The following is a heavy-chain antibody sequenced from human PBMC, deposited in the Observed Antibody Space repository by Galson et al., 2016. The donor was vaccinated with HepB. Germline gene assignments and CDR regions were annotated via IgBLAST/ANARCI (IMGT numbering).Heavy chain of an antibody. J-gene: IGHJ6*02. CDR2: FSGSGEGT. CDR3: ARDWLGTTCKSGWMDV. V-gene: IGHV3-23*01. Sequence: SLRLSCAASGFTFSSYAMTWVRQAPGKGLEWVSSFSGSGEGTYYADSVKGRFTISRDNSKNTLYLQMNSLRAEDTAVYYCARDWLGTTCKSGWMDVWGQGTTVSVSS. CDR1: GFTFSSYA. D-gene: IGHD6-19*01.